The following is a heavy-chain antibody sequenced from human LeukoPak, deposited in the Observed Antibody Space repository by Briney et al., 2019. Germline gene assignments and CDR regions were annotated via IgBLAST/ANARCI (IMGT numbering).Heavy chain of an antibody. V-gene: IGHV4-59*12. D-gene: IGHD3-3*01. CDR2: IYYSGST. CDR1: GGSISSYY. CDR3: ARGPAPDYDFWSGYHPPTYYFDY. J-gene: IGHJ4*02. Sequence: SETLSLTCTVSGGSISSYYWSWIRQPPGKGLEWIGYIYYSGSTNYNPSLKSRVTISVDTSKNQFSLKVSSVTAADTAVYYCARGPAPDYDFWSGYHPPTYYFDYWGQGTLVTVSS.